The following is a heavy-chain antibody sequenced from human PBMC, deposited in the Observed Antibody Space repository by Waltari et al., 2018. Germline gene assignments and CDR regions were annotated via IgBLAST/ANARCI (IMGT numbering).Heavy chain of an antibody. J-gene: IGHJ4*02. CDR3: ARDPNLSSSSY. CDR1: GYTFTGYY. Sequence: QVQLVQSGAEVKKPGASVKVSCKASGYTFTGYYMHWVRQAPGQGLEWMGRINPTMGGTNYAQKFQGRVTMTRDTSISTAYMELSRLRSDDTAVYYCARDPNLSSSSYWGQGTLVTVSS. CDR2: INPTMGGT. D-gene: IGHD6-6*01. V-gene: IGHV1-2*06.